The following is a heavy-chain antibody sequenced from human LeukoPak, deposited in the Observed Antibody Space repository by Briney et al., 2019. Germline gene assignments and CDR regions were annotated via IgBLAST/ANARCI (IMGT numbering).Heavy chain of an antibody. V-gene: IGHV4-39*07. CDR2: IYYSGST. Sequence: PSETLSLTCTVSGGSISSSSYYWGWLRQPPGTGLEWIGSIYYSGSTYYNPSLKSRVTISVDTSKNQFSLKLSSVTAADTAVYYCARARYSSGWTNNYFDYWGQGTLVTVSS. CDR1: GGSISSSSYY. J-gene: IGHJ4*02. CDR3: ARARYSSGWTNNYFDY. D-gene: IGHD6-19*01.